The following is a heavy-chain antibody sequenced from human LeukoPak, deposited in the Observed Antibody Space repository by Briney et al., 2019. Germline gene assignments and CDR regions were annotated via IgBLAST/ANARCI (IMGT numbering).Heavy chain of an antibody. CDR1: GYTFTSYA. CDR3: ARVGYDILTGYYRYGMDV. J-gene: IGHJ6*04. D-gene: IGHD3-9*01. V-gene: IGHV1-3*01. Sequence: APVKVSCKASGYTFTSYAMHWVRQAPGQRLEWMGWINAGNGNTKYSQKFQGRVTITRDTSASTAYMELSSLRSEDTAVYYCARVGYDILTGYYRYGMDVWGKGTTVTVSS. CDR2: INAGNGNT.